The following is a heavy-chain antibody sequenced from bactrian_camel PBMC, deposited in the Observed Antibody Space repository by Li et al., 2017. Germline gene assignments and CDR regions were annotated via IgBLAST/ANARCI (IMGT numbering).Heavy chain of an antibody. CDR2: ISGDGST. CDR1: FFILDDFD. J-gene: IGHJ4*01. D-gene: IGHD4*01. Sequence: DVQLVESGGGSVQTGGSLRLSCKPSFFILDDFDMMWYRQAPGNECELVSSISGDGSTYYTDAVKGRFTISHDNAKNTLDLQMNSLKPEDTAMYYCAALPRPIGTIWSSCAEYTYKYWGQGTQVTVS. CDR3: AALPRPIGTIWSSCAEYTYKY. V-gene: IGHV3S66*01.